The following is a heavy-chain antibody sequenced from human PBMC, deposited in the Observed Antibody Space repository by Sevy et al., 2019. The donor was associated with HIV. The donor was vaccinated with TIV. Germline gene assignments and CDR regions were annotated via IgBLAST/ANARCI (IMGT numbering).Heavy chain of an antibody. D-gene: IGHD5-18*01. J-gene: IGHJ4*02. CDR3: ARHSFKHGYRPHYFDY. CDR1: GGSITSKNYF. Sequence: SETLSLTCSVSGGSITSKNYFWAWIRQSPGKGLEWIGSIYHSGSTYHSPSLQSRVGLSVDTSRRHFSLKLSSVTATDTAVYYCARHSFKHGYRPHYFDYWSQGTLVTVS. V-gene: IGHV4-39*01. CDR2: IYHSGST.